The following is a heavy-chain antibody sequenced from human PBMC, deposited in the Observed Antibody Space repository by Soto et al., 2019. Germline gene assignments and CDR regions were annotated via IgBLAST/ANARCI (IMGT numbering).Heavy chain of an antibody. Sequence: QVQLQESGPGLVKPSETLSLTCTVSGGSVSSGSYYWSWIRQPPGKGLEWIGYIYYSGSTNYNPSLKSRVTISVDTSTNHFSLKLSSLTAAATAVYYCARVLPSYSSGWSRGYSFDYWGQGTLVTVSS. CDR2: IYYSGST. J-gene: IGHJ4*02. CDR3: ARVLPSYSSGWSRGYSFDY. V-gene: IGHV4-61*03. CDR1: GGSVSSGSYY. D-gene: IGHD6-19*01.